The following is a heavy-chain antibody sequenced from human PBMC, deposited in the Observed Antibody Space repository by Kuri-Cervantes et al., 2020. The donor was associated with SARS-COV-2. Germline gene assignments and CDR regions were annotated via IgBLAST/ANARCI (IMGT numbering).Heavy chain of an antibody. D-gene: IGHD3-3*01. CDR1: GYTFTSYY. CDR2: INPSGGST. CDR3: AREEGTYDFWSGYYKTPFDY. Sequence: ASVKVSCKASGYTFTSYYMHWVRQAPGQGLEWMGIINPSGGSTSYAQKFQGRVTMTRDASTSTVYMELSSLRSEDTAVYHCAREEGTYDFWSGYYKTPFDYWGQGTLVTVSS. J-gene: IGHJ4*02. V-gene: IGHV1-46*01.